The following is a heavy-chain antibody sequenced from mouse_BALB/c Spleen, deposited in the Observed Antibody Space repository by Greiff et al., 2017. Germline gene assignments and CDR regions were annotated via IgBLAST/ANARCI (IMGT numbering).Heavy chain of an antibody. CDR2: ISSGSSTI. D-gene: IGHD2-1*01. V-gene: IGHV5-17*02. CDR3: ARSTPYYFDC. CDR1: GFTFSSFG. J-gene: IGHJ2*01. Sequence: EVKLMESGGGLVQPGGSRKLSCAASGFTFSSFGMHWVRQAPEKGLEWVAYISSGSSTIYYADTVKGRFTISRDNPKNTLFLQMTSLRSEDTAMYYCARSTPYYFDCWGQGTTLTVSS.